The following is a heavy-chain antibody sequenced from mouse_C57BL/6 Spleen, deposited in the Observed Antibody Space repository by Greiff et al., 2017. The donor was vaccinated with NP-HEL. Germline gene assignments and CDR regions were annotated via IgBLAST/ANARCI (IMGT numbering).Heavy chain of an antibody. V-gene: IGHV1-50*01. CDR3: ARWSDGSLYWYFEV. D-gene: IGHD1-1*01. Sequence: QVQLQQPGAELVKPGASVKLSCKASGYTFTSYWMQWVKQRPGQGLEWIGEIDPSDSYTNYNQKFKGKATLTVDTSSSTAYMQLSSLTSEDSAVYYCARWSDGSLYWYFEVWGTGTTVTVSS. CDR2: IDPSDSYT. CDR1: GYTFTSYW. J-gene: IGHJ1*03.